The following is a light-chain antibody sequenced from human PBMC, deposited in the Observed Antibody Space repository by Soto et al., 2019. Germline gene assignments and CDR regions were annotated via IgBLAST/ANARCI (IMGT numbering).Light chain of an antibody. V-gene: IGKV1-5*03. CDR1: QSISSW. CDR2: WAS. J-gene: IGKJ1*01. Sequence: DIQMTQSPSPLSASVGDRVTITCRASQSISSWLAWYQQKPGKAPKLLIYWASTRESGVPDRFSGSGSGTDCTLTISSVQAEDVAVYYCQQYYTTPPTLGQGTKVDIK. CDR3: QQYYTTPPT.